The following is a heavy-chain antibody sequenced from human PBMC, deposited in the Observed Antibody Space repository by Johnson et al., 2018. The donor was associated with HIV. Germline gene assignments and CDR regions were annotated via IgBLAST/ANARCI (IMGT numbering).Heavy chain of an antibody. CDR2: ISSSGSTI. CDR1: GFTFSDYY. J-gene: IGHJ3*02. D-gene: IGHD3-22*01. Sequence: QVQLVESGGGLVKPGGSLRLSCAASGFTFSDYYMSWIRQAPGKGLEWVSYISSSGSTIYYADSVKGRFTISRDHAKNSLYLQMNSRRAEDTAVYYCARSEVSSGYYYTPFVDAFDIWGQGTMVTVSS. CDR3: ARSEVSSGYYYTPFVDAFDI. V-gene: IGHV3-11*04.